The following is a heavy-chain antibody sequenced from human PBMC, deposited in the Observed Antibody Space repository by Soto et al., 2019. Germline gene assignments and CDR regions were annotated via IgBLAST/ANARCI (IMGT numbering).Heavy chain of an antibody. Sequence: ASVKVSCKASGYTFTGYYMHWVRQAPGQGLEWMGWINPNSGGTNYAQKFQGWVTMTRDTSISTAYMELSRLRSDDTAVYYCARDRCSGGSCYYNWFDPWGQGTLVTVSS. CDR2: INPNSGGT. J-gene: IGHJ5*02. D-gene: IGHD2-15*01. CDR1: GYTFTGYY. CDR3: ARDRCSGGSCYYNWFDP. V-gene: IGHV1-2*04.